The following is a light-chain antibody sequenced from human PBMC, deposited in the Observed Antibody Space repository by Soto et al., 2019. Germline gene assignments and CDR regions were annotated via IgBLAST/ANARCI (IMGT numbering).Light chain of an antibody. V-gene: IGLV2-14*01. J-gene: IGLJ1*01. CDR2: QVT. CDR3: TSYSSSDIFYV. CDR1: SSDIGGYYY. Sequence: QSALTQPASVSGSPGQSITISCTGTSSDIGGYYYVSWYQHHPGKAPKLLIYQVTNRPSRVSNRFSGSKSGNTASLTISGLPADDEADYYCTSYSSSDIFYVFGTGTKLTVL.